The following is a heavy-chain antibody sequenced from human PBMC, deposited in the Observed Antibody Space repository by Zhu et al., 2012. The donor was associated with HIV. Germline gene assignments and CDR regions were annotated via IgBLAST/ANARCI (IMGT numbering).Heavy chain of an antibody. CDR1: GYSISSGYY. V-gene: IGHV4-38-2*01. CDR3: ARVRVPRSSGAFDI. Sequence: QVQLQESGPGLVKPSETLSLTCAVSGYSISSGYYWGWIRQPPGKGLEWIGSIYHSGSTYYNPSLKSRVTISVDTSKNQFSLKLSSVTAADTAVYYCARVRVPRSSGAFDIWGQGTMVTVSS. CDR2: IYHSGST. D-gene: IGHD6-19*01. J-gene: IGHJ3*02.